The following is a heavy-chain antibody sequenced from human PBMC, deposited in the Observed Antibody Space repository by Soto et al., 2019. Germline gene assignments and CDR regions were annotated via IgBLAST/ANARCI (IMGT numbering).Heavy chain of an antibody. CDR3: ARDFEY. V-gene: IGHV3-74*01. CDR2: INSYGSST. CDR1: GFTFSTFW. J-gene: IGHJ4*02. Sequence: EVQLLESGGGLVQPGGSLRLSCEASGFTFSTFWMHWVRQAPGKGLVWVSRINSYGSSTNYADSVKGRVTISRDNAKNTLYLQLNSLRPEDTAVYYCARDFEYWGQGTLVTVSS.